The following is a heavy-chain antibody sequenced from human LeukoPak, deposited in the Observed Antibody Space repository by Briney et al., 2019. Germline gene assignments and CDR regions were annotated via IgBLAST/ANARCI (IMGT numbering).Heavy chain of an antibody. CDR2: IYYSGST. D-gene: IGHD2-15*01. V-gene: IGHV4-39*07. CDR3: ARETLPPDIVVVVAASHYYYYYMDV. J-gene: IGHJ6*03. CDR1: GGSISSSSYY. Sequence: SETLPLTCTVSGGSISSSSYYRGWIRQPPGKGLEWIGSIYYSGSTYYNPSLKSRVTISVDTSKNQFSLKLSSVTAADTAVYYCARETLPPDIVVVVAASHYYYYYMDVWGKGTTVTVSS.